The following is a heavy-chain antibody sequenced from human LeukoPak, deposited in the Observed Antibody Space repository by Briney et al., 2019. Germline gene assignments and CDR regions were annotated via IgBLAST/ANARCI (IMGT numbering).Heavy chain of an antibody. CDR1: GGSISTYY. CDR3: ARTKLPGQFAYFDS. J-gene: IGHJ4*02. CDR2: IYYSGST. D-gene: IGHD3-10*01. V-gene: IGHV4-59*01. Sequence: SETLSLTCSISGGSISTYYWSWIRQPPGKGLEWIGYIYYSGSTNYSPSLQSRITISVDTSKNQFSLNLRSVTAADTAVYYCARTKLPGQFAYFDSWGQGTLVTVSS.